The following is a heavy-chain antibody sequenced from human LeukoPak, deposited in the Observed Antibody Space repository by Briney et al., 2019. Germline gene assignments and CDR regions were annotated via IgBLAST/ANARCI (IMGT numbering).Heavy chain of an antibody. V-gene: IGHV3-30-3*01. CDR1: GFTFSSYA. Sequence: GGSLRLSCAASGFTFSSYAMHWVRQAPGKGLEWVAVISYDGSNKYYADSVKGRFTISRDNSKNTLYLQMNSLRAEDTAVYYCARDDGVPAARRRYYYMDVWGKGTTVTVSS. J-gene: IGHJ6*03. CDR2: ISYDGSNK. CDR3: ARDDGVPAARRRYYYMDV. D-gene: IGHD2-2*01.